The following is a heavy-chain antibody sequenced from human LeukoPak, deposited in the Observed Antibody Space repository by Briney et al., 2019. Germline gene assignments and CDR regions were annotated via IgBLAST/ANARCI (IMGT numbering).Heavy chain of an antibody. CDR3: ARGGSYLSAFDI. CDR2: IYSGGST. Sequence: GGSLRLSCAASGFTFSSYSMNWVRQARGKGLEWVSIIYSGGSTFYADSVKGRFTISRDNSKNTLYLQMNSLRAEDTAVYYCARGGSYLSAFDIWGQGTMVTVSS. D-gene: IGHD1-26*01. V-gene: IGHV3-53*01. CDR1: GFTFSSYS. J-gene: IGHJ3*02.